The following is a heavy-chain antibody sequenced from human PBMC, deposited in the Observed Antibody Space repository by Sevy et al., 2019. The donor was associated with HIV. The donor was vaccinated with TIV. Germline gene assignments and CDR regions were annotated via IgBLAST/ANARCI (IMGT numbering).Heavy chain of an antibody. Sequence: SETLSLTCTVSSDSISSYYWNWIRQSPGKGLEWIGYIYYNSGSTNYNPSLKSRVTMSVDTSKNQFSLKLSSVTAADTAVYYCARGRVYGSGSYSFDDWGRGALVTVSS. V-gene: IGHV4-59*01. CDR3: ARGRVYGSGSYSFDD. J-gene: IGHJ4*02. CDR2: IYYNSGST. CDR1: SDSISSYY. D-gene: IGHD3-10*01.